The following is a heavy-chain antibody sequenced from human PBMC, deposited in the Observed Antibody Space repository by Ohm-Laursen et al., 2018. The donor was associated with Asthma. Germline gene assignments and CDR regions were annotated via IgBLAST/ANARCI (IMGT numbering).Heavy chain of an antibody. CDR2: ISYDGSNK. CDR1: GFTLSSYG. CDR3: ARRDFSGGDTNAAFDI. J-gene: IGHJ3*02. D-gene: IGHD2-21*02. V-gene: IGHV3-30*03. Sequence: SPRISCAASGFTLSSYGMPWVRQAPGKGLEWGAVISYDGSNKYYADSVKGRFTISKDNSKNTLFLQMNSLRPDDTAVYYCARRDFSGGDTNAAFDIWGQGTMVAVSS.